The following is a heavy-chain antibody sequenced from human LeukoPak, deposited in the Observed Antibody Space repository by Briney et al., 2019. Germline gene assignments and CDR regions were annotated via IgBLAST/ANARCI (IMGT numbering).Heavy chain of an antibody. CDR2: IRYDGSNK. Sequence: GGSLRLSCAASGFTFSSYGMHWVRQAPGKGLEWVAFIRYDGSNKYYADSVKGRFTISRDNSKNTLYLQMNSLRAEDTAAYYCAKGFKARTYYYYYMDVWGKGTTVTVSS. J-gene: IGHJ6*03. V-gene: IGHV3-30*02. CDR3: AKGFKARTYYYYYMDV. CDR1: GFTFSSYG.